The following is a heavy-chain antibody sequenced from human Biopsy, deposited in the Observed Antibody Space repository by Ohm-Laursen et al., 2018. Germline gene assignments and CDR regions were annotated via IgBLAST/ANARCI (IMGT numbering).Heavy chain of an antibody. V-gene: IGHV4-61*01. CDR3: ARGRRTSGWPYFDN. J-gene: IGHJ4*02. CDR1: GDFLTSGPEN. D-gene: IGHD6-19*01. Sequence: SETLSLTCSVSGDFLTSGPENWNWIRQSPGQGLEYIGFIYSGGNTNYNPSLKNRVTMSVDTSKNQFYLKLYSVTAADTAVYYCARGRRTSGWPYFDNWGQGALVIVSP. CDR2: IYSGGNT.